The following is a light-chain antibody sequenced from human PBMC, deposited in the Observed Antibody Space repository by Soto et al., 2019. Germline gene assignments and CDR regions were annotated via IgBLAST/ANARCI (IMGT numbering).Light chain of an antibody. CDR3: QQYISSPIT. CDR1: QSISSC. Sequence: IPISQWPSALSASVGDRVTITCRASQSISSCLAWYQQKPGKAPKLLIYGASSLETGVPSRFSGSGSGTDFTLTISRLQADDVAAYYCQQYISSPITFGQGTRLEIK. CDR2: GAS. V-gene: IGKV1-5*01. J-gene: IGKJ5*01.